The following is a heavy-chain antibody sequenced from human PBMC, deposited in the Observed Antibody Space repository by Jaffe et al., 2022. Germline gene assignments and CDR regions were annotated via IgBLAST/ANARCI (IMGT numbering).Heavy chain of an antibody. D-gene: IGHD2-15*01. CDR1: GGSISSSNW. V-gene: IGHV4-4*02. J-gene: IGHJ4*02. CDR2: IYHSGST. Sequence: QVQLQESGPGLVKPSGTLSLTCAVSGGSISSSNWWSWIRQPPGKGLEWIGEIYHSGSTNYNPSLKSRVTISVDKSKNQFSLKLSSVTAADTAVYYCARTGWGYCSGGSCYNDYWGQGTLVTVSS. CDR3: ARTGWGYCSGGSCYNDY.